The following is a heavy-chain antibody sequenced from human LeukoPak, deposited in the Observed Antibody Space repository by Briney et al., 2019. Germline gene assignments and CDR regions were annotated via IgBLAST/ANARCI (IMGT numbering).Heavy chain of an antibody. J-gene: IGHJ5*02. D-gene: IGHD3-10*01. CDR2: ISSSGSTI. CDR3: AKDLRDTMVRGAVDP. CDR1: GFTFSSYE. Sequence: PGGSLRLSCAASGFTFSSYEMNWVRQAPGKGLEWVSYISSSGSTIYYADSVKGRFTISRDNSKNTLYLQMNSLRAEDTAVYYCAKDLRDTMVRGAVDPWGQGTLVTVSS. V-gene: IGHV3-48*03.